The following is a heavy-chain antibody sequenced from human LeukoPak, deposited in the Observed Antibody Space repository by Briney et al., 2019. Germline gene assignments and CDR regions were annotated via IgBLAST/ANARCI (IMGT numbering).Heavy chain of an antibody. J-gene: IGHJ4*02. D-gene: IGHD6-13*01. CDR1: GFTFSSYW. CDR3: ARLPGIAAAGTTGRN. CDR2: INSDGSST. Sequence: PGGSLRLSCAASGFTFSSYWMHWVRQAPGKGLVWVSRINSDGSSTSYADSVKGRFTISRDNAKNTLYLQMNSLRAEDTAVYYCARLPGIAAAGTTGRNWGQGTLVTVSS. V-gene: IGHV3-74*01.